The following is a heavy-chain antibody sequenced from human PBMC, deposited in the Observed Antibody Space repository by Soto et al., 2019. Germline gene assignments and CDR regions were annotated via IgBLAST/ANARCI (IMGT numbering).Heavy chain of an antibody. J-gene: IGHJ6*03. V-gene: IGHV3-74*01. CDR2: IDKVGTDS. CDR1: EFTFSGRS. D-gene: IGHD3-10*01. CDR3: ARGWFGPDV. Sequence: EVQLVESGGGLVQPGGSLRLSCAASEFTFSGRSVHWVRQAPGKGLVWVSGIDKVGTDSTYADSVKGRFTSSRDNAKNTVYLEMNSLRVEGTAVYYCARGWFGPDVWGKGTTVTVSS.